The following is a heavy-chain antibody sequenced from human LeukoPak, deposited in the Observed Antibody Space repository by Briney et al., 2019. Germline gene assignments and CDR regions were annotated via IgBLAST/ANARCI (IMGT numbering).Heavy chain of an antibody. J-gene: IGHJ4*02. CDR2: IKSKTDGGTT. V-gene: IGHV3-15*01. D-gene: IGHD1-26*01. CDR1: GFTFSNAW. CDR3: AKDQRWESPHYLDS. Sequence: GGSLRLSCAASGFTFSNAWMSWVRQAPGKGLEWVGRIKSKTDGGTTDYAAPVKGRFTISRDDSKNTLYLQMNSLKTEDTAVYYCAKDQRWESPHYLDSWGQGTLVTVSS.